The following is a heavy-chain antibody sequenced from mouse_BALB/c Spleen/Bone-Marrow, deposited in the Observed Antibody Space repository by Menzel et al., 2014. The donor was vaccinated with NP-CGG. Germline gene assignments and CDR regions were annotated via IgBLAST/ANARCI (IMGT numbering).Heavy chain of an antibody. CDR1: GYTFTDYN. Sequence: EVQLQQSGPELVKPGASVKMSCKASGYTFTDYNIHWVKQSHGKSLEWIGYIYPYNGVTGYNQKFKTKATLTVDNSSITAYMELRSLTSEDSAVYYCARGLWGNYYFDYWGQGTTHTVSS. CDR3: ARGLWGNYYFDY. J-gene: IGHJ2*01. D-gene: IGHD2-1*01. V-gene: IGHV1S29*02. CDR2: IYPYNGVT.